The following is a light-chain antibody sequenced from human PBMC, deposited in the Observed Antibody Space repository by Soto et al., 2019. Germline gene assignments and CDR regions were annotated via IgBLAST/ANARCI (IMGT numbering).Light chain of an antibody. CDR2: DAS. CDR3: QQYDDHPCS. CDR1: QDITNY. V-gene: IGKV1-33*01. J-gene: IGKJ3*01. Sequence: DIQMTQSPSSLSASVGDRVTVTCQASQDITNYLNWYQQKPGKAPKLLIYDASNLETGVPSRCSGSGSGTDFTFTITSLQPEDISIYYCQQYDDHPCSFCPGPKVDIK.